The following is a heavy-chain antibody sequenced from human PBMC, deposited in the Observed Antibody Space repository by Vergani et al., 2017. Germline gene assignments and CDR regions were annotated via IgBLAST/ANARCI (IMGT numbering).Heavy chain of an antibody. CDR2: VSGSGGST. Sequence: EVQLLESGGGLVQPGGSLRLSCAASGFTFSSYDMSWVRQAPGKGLEWVSAVSGSGGSTYYADSVEGRFTISRDNSKNTVYLQMTSLRAGDAAVYYCAKVPNWGSCXFGYWGQGTLVTVSS. J-gene: IGHJ4*02. D-gene: IGHD7-27*01. CDR3: AKVPNWGSCXFGY. CDR1: GFTFSSYD. V-gene: IGHV3-23*01.